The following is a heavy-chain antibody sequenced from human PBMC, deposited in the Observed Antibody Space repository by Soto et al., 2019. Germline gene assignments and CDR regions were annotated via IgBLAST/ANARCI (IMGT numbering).Heavy chain of an antibody. J-gene: IGHJ6*02. CDR3: ARDVTRTQSCTNGVCYYHYYDMDV. D-gene: IGHD2-8*01. Sequence: EVKLLESGGGLVQPGGSMRLSCEASGFPFWTYSMSWVRQAPRKGLEWVSGISGSGTATYYTDSVKGRFTVSRDNSKDTLFLQMNTLRVEDTAVYYCARDVTRTQSCTNGVCYYHYYDMDVWGQGTMVTVSS. CDR1: GFPFWTYS. CDR2: ISGSGTAT. V-gene: IGHV3-23*01.